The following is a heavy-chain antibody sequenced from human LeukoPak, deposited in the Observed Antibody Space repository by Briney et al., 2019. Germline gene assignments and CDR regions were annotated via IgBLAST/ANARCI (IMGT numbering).Heavy chain of an antibody. Sequence: TGGSLRLSCAASGFTFRALYMDWVRQVPGKGLEWVGRIRNEANSYTTDYATSVKGRFTISRDDSKNSLFLQMNSLKTEDTAFYYCVRVRRGDSFDYWGQGTLVILSS. J-gene: IGHJ4*02. CDR2: IRNEANSYTT. CDR3: VRVRRGDSFDY. D-gene: IGHD4-17*01. CDR1: GFTFRALY. V-gene: IGHV3-72*01.